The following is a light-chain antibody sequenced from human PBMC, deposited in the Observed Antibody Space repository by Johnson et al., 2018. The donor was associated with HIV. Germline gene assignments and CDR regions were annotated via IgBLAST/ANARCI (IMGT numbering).Light chain of an antibody. V-gene: IGLV1-51*02. CDR1: SPNIGNNY. J-gene: IGLJ1*01. CDR2: ENN. Sequence: HSVLTQPPSVSVAPGQKVTISCSGSSPNIGNNYVSWYQELPGTALKLLIYENNKRPSGIPDRFSGSKSGTSATLGITGLQTGDEADYYFGTWDSSLSAYVFVTWTKVTAL. CDR3: GTWDSSLSAYV.